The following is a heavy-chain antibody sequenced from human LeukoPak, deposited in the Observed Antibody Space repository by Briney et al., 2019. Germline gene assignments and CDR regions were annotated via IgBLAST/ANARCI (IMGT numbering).Heavy chain of an antibody. CDR2: ISYDGSNK. CDR3: AKDGYDSSGRLDY. V-gene: IGHV3-30*18. D-gene: IGHD3-22*01. Sequence: GGSLRLSCAASGFTFSIYGMHWVRQAPGKGLEWVAVISYDGSNKYYADSVKGRFTISRDNSKNTLYLQMNSLRAEDTAVYYCAKDGYDSSGRLDYWGQGTLVTVSS. CDR1: GFTFSIYG. J-gene: IGHJ4*02.